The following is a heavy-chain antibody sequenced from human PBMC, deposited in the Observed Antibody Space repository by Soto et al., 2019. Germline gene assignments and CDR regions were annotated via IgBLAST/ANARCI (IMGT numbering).Heavy chain of an antibody. CDR1: GGSLSYRY. V-gene: IGHV4-59*11. D-gene: IGHD3-16*01. CDR2: FYYSGST. J-gene: IGHJ6*03. Sequence: QVQLQESGPGLVNPSETLSLTCIVSGGSLSYRYWSWIRQPPGKELEWIAYFYYSGSTNYSPSLRNRLTVSVDTAKNQFSLKLTSVTAADTATYYCARTIDYGYMDVWGKGTTVTVSS. CDR3: ARTIDYGYMDV.